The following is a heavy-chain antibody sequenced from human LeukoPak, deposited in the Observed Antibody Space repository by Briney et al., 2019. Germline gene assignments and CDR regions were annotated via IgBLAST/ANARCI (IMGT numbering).Heavy chain of an antibody. Sequence: PGGSLRLSCAASGFTFSSYAMHWVRQAPGKGLEWVAVISYDGSNKYYADSVKGRFTISRDNSKNTLYLQVNSLRAEDTAVYYCARDRNQPLLYPDAFDIWGQGTMVTVSS. D-gene: IGHD2-2*02. J-gene: IGHJ3*02. CDR1: GFTFSSYA. CDR3: ARDRNQPLLYPDAFDI. CDR2: ISYDGSNK. V-gene: IGHV3-30-3*01.